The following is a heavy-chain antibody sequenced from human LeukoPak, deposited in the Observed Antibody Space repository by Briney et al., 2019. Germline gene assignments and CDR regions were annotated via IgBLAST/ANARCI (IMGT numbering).Heavy chain of an antibody. CDR3: ARVLDSSVVPAALDY. CDR2: INSDGSST. J-gene: IGHJ4*02. CDR1: GFTFSSYW. D-gene: IGHD2-2*01. V-gene: IGHV3-74*01. Sequence: PGGSLRLSCAASGFTFSSYWMHWVRQAPGKGLVWVSRINSDGSSTSYADSVKGRFTISRDNAKNTLYLQMNSLRAEDTAVYYCARVLDSSVVPAALDYWGQGTLVTVSS.